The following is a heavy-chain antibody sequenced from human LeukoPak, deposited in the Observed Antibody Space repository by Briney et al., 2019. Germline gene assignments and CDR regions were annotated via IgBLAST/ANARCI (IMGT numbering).Heavy chain of an antibody. J-gene: IGHJ4*02. CDR1: GGSISSSSYY. D-gene: IGHD3-10*01. CDR2: IYYSGST. CDR3: ARGLWFGDENPPYFDY. Sequence: SETLSLTCTVSGGSISSSSYYWGWIRQPPGRGLEWIGSIYYSGSTYYNPSLKSRVTISVDTSRNQFSLKLSSVTAADTAVYYCARGLWFGDENPPYFDYWGQGILVTVSS. V-gene: IGHV4-39*07.